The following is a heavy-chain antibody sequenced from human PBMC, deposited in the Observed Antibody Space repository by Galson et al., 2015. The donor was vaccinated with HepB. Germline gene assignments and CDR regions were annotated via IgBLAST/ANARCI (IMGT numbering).Heavy chain of an antibody. D-gene: IGHD3-10*01. J-gene: IGHJ6*02. CDR2: IYSGGST. V-gene: IGHV3-53*01. CDR1: GFTVSSNY. CDR3: AGTTGQVFTMVRGVIMTSSYYYGMDV. Sequence: SLRLSCAASGFTVSSNYMSWVRQAPGKGLEWVSVIYSGGSTYYADSVKGRFTISRDNSKNTLYLQMNSLRAEDTAVYYCAGTTGQVFTMVRGVIMTSSYYYGMDVWGQGTTVTVSS.